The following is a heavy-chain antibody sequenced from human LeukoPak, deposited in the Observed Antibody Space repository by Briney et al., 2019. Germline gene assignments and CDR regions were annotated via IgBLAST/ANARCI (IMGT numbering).Heavy chain of an antibody. CDR3: AAERRGSSYYDGKEAFDH. CDR1: SFTFSNCW. J-gene: IGHJ4*02. V-gene: IGHV3-7*01. CDR2: INEDGGEQ. Sequence: RGSLRLSCVASSFTFSNCWMSCLRQTPRGGDEWVANINEDGGEQHYADSVKGRFTITRDNAKNTLYLQINSLRAEDAAVYYCAAERRGSSYYDGKEAFDHWGQGTLVAVSS. D-gene: IGHD4-23*01.